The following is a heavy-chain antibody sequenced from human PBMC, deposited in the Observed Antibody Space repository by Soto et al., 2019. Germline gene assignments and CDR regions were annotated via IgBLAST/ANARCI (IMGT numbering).Heavy chain of an antibody. CDR3: AKDMNSVPEY. CDR2: IKTDGSIT. J-gene: IGHJ4*02. CDR1: GFTFSSYW. V-gene: IGHV3-74*01. D-gene: IGHD1-7*01. Sequence: EVQLVESGGGLVQPGGSLRLSCAASGFTFSSYWMYWVRQAPGKGLVWVSRIKTDGSITSYADSVKGRFTVSRDNARDMLYLQMNSLIAEDTAVYYAAKDMNSVPEYWGQGTLVTVSS.